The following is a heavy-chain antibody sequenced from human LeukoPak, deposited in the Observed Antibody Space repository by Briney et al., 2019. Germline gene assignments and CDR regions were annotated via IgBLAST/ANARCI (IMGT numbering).Heavy chain of an antibody. J-gene: IGHJ4*02. V-gene: IGHV1-3*01. D-gene: IGHD2-15*01. Sequence: ASVKVSCKASGYTFTSYAMHWVRQAPGQRLEWMGWIDAGNGNTKYSQKFQGRVTITRDTSASTAYMELSSLRSEDTAVYYCARPDCSGGSCYPLEYYFDYWGQGTLVTVSS. CDR3: ARPDCSGGSCYPLEYYFDY. CDR2: IDAGNGNT. CDR1: GYTFTSYA.